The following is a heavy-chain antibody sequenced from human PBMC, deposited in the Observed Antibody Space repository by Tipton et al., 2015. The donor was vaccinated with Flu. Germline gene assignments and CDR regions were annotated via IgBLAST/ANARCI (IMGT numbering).Heavy chain of an antibody. Sequence: TLSLTCTVSGVSMTSDSYFWGWIRQSPGKRLEWIGTMYHNGGTYFNPSLKSRVSLTLDTSKNQFSLKLKSATAADTAVYYCARVGLLKVFGLLIPNHFDPWGQGALATVSS. CDR2: MYHNGGT. D-gene: IGHD3/OR15-3a*01. CDR1: GVSMTSDSYF. V-gene: IGHV4-39*07. J-gene: IGHJ5*02. CDR3: ARVGLLKVFGLLIPNHFDP.